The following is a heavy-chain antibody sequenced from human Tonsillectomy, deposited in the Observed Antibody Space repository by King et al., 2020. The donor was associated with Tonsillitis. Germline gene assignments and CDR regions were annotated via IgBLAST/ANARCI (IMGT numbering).Heavy chain of an antibody. CDR2: ISGSSDNT. CDR1: GFTFSDYY. V-gene: IGHV3-11*05. D-gene: IGHD3-10*01. Sequence: VQLVESGGGLVKPGGSLRLSCAASGFTFSDYYMSWIRQAPGKGLEVISYISGSSDNTNYADSVKGRFTISRDNAKNSLFLQMNSLRADDTAVYYCARDGRYGSGQTDACDIWGQGTMVTVSS. CDR3: ARDGRYGSGQTDACDI. J-gene: IGHJ3*02.